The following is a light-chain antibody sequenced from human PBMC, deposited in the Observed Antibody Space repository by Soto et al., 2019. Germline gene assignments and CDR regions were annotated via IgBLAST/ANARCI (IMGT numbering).Light chain of an antibody. J-gene: IGKJ1*01. CDR1: QGVSSN. CDR3: QQYNEWPET. V-gene: IGKV3-15*01. CDR2: GAS. Sequence: EIVMTQSPATLSVSPGERATLSCRASQGVSSNLAWYQQKPGQAPRLLIYGASTRATGIPARFSGSGSGTEFTLTINNLQSRDSAVYYCQQYNEWPETFGPGTKVDIK.